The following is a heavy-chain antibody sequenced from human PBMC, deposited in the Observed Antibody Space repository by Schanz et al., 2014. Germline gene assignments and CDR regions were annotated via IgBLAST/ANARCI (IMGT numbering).Heavy chain of an antibody. CDR3: ARHGGYYDVLNSFDI. D-gene: IGHD3-16*01. V-gene: IGHV4-39*01. CDR1: GGSISSGESY. Sequence: QLQLQESGPGLVKPSETLSLTCTVSGGSISSGESYWGWIRQSPEEGLQYIGSVYFSGTTAYSPSCKGRVTISVDPSKNQFSLMLTSVTAADTAVYFCARHGGYYDVLNSFDIWGQGTLVTVSS. J-gene: IGHJ5*02. CDR2: VYFSGTT.